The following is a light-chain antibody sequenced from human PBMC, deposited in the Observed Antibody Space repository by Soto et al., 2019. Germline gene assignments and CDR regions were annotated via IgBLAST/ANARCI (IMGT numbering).Light chain of an antibody. Sequence: EIVMTQSPATLSVSPGERVTRSCRASQTISSNLAWYQQKPGQAPRLLIFGASTRAADIPDRFTGSGFGTEFTLTISSLQSGDCAVYFCQHYNDWPTFGQGTSVEVK. V-gene: IGKV3-15*01. CDR2: GAS. J-gene: IGKJ1*01. CDR1: QTISSN. CDR3: QHYNDWPT.